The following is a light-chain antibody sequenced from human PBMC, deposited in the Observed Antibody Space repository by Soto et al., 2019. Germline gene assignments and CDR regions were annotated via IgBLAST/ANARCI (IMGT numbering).Light chain of an antibody. CDR3: QQYGSSPSWT. CDR1: QSVSSSY. CDR2: GAS. V-gene: IGKV3-20*01. J-gene: IGKJ1*01. Sequence: EIVLTQSPGTLSLSPGERATLSCRASQSVSSSYLAWYQQKPGQAPRLLIYGASSRATGIPDRFSGSGSGTDSTPTISRLEPEDFAVYYCQQYGSSPSWTFGQGTKV.